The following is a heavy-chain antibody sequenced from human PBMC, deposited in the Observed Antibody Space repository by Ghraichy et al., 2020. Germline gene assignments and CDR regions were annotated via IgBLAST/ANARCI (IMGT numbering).Heavy chain of an antibody. CDR2: IQGDGSVV. J-gene: IGHJ3*02. Sequence: GGSLRLACEASGFTFSTYWMMWVRQAPGKGLEWVANIQGDGSVVHYADSVNGRFTISRDNAQNLMWLYMNSLRAEDTAVYYCVRDRGGYTSVWYDALDIWGLGTMVTVSS. V-gene: IGHV3-7*03. D-gene: IGHD6-19*01. CDR3: VRDRGGYTSVWYDALDI. CDR1: GFTFSTYW.